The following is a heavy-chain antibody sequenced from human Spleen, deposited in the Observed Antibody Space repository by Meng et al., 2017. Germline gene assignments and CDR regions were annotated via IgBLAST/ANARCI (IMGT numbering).Heavy chain of an antibody. V-gene: IGHV4-34*01. CDR1: GGSFSGYY. CDR2: INHSGST. J-gene: IGHJ4*02. D-gene: IGHD3-9*01. CDR3: ARDRRYFDWLAAGMDYFDY. Sequence: GSLRLSCAVYGGSFSGYYWSWIRQPPGKGLEWIGEINHSGSTNYNQSLKRRVTISVDTSKNQFSLKLSSVTAADTAVYYCARDRRYFDWLAAGMDYFDYWGQGTLVTVSS.